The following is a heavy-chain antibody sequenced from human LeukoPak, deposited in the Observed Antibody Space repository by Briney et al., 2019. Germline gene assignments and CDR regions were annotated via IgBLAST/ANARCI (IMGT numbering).Heavy chain of an antibody. CDR1: GYSISSGYY. D-gene: IGHD1-26*01. Sequence: SETLSLTCTVSGYSISSGYYWGWIRQPPGKGLEWTGSIYHSGSTYYNPSLKSRVTISVDTSKNQFSLKLSSVTAADTAVYYCARLSGGSYSPGYWGQGTLVTVSS. CDR3: ARLSGGSYSPGY. V-gene: IGHV4-38-2*02. J-gene: IGHJ4*02. CDR2: IYHSGST.